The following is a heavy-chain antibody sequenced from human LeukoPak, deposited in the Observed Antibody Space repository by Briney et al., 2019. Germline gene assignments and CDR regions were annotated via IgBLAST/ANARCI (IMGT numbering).Heavy chain of an antibody. V-gene: IGHV1-8*03. D-gene: IGHD3-3*01. CDR1: GYTFSSYD. CDR2: MNPNSGNT. CDR3: ARASGDFLFDP. Sequence: ASVKVSCKASGYTFSSYDINWVRQATGQGLEWMGWMNPNSGNTGYAQKFQGRVTITRSTSISTAYMELSSLRSEDTAVYYCARASGDFLFDPWGQGTLVTVSS. J-gene: IGHJ5*02.